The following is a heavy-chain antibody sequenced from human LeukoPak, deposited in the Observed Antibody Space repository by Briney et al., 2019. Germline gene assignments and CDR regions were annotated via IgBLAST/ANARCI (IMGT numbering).Heavy chain of an antibody. Sequence: GGSLRLSCTVSGFTVSSNSMSWVRQAPGKGLEWVSFIYSDNTHYSDSVKGRFTISRDNSKNTLYLQMNSLRAEDTAVYYCARGVDYYENNWFDPWGQGTLVTVSS. CDR2: IYSDNT. CDR1: GFTVSSNS. D-gene: IGHD3-22*01. CDR3: ARGVDYYENNWFDP. J-gene: IGHJ5*02. V-gene: IGHV3-53*01.